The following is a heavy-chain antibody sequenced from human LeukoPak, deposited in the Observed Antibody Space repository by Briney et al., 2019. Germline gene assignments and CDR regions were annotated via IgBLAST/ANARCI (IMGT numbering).Heavy chain of an antibody. J-gene: IGHJ3*02. D-gene: IGHD6-13*01. V-gene: IGHV1-18*01. CDR3: AREMAYSSSWYIVSRSKTDAFDI. CDR2: ISAYNGNT. Sequence: ASVKVSCKASGYTFTSYGISWVRQAPGQGLEWMGWISAYNGNTNYAQKLQGRVTMTTDTSTSTAYMELRSLRSDDTAVYYCAREMAYSSSWYIVSRSKTDAFDIWGQGTMVTVSP. CDR1: GYTFTSYG.